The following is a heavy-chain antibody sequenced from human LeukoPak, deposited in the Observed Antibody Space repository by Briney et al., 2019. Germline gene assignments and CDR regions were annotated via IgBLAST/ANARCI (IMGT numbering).Heavy chain of an antibody. D-gene: IGHD5-24*01. CDR3: ARDGEMATISPYFDY. J-gene: IGHJ4*02. CDR1: GGTFSSYA. Sequence: SVEVSCKASGGTFSSYAISWVRQAPGQGLEWMGGIIPIFGTANYAQKFQGRVTITADESTSTAYMELSSLRSEDTAVYYCARDGEMATISPYFDYWGQGTLVTVSS. V-gene: IGHV1-69*13. CDR2: IIPIFGTA.